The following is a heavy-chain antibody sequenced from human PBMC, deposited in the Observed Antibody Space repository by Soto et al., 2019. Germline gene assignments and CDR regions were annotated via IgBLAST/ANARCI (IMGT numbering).Heavy chain of an antibody. Sequence: KPAETLCLTCSVSVDSISGSRHFWGWVRQPPGKGLEWIGSIYSSGTTYHNPSLKSRVTISVDASDNQFSLKLSSVTDADTAVYYCARHSPVQWMPDNWFDPWGRGTMVTVSS. J-gene: IGHJ5*02. CDR3: ARHSPVQWMPDNWFDP. D-gene: IGHD5-12*01. CDR2: IYSSGTT. CDR1: VDSISGSRHF. V-gene: IGHV4-39*01.